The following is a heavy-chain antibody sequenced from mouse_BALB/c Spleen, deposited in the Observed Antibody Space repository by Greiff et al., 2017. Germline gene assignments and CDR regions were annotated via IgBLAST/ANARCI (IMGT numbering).Heavy chain of an antibody. V-gene: IGHV5-17*02. CDR3: ARSDGRGFAY. Sequence: DVKLVESGGGLVQPGGSRKLSCAASGFTFSSFGMHWVRQAPEKGLEWVAYISSGSSTIYYADTVKGRFTISRDNPKNTLFLQMTSLRSEDTAMYYCARSDGRGFAYWGQGTLVTVSA. D-gene: IGHD1-1*02. CDR2: ISSGSSTI. CDR1: GFTFSSFG. J-gene: IGHJ3*01.